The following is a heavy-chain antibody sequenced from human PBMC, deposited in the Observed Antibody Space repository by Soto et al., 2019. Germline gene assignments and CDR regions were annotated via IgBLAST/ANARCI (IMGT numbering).Heavy chain of an antibody. D-gene: IGHD1-26*01. CDR2: IYYSGST. V-gene: IGHV4-59*01. CDR3: ARTVGATPDY. J-gene: IGHJ4*02. CDR1: GGSISSYY. Sequence: SETLSLTCTVSGGSISSYYWSWIRQPPGKGLEWIGYIYYSGSTNYNPSLKSRVTISVDTSKNQFSQKLSSVTAADTAVYYCARTVGATPDYWGQGTLVTVSS.